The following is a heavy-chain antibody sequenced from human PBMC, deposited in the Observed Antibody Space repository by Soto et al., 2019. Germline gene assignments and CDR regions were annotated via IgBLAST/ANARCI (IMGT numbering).Heavy chain of an antibody. V-gene: IGHV3-23*01. CDR2: ISGSGGST. Sequence: GGSLRLSCAASGFSFTSYAMSWVRQAPGKGLEWVSAISGSGGSTYYADSVKGRFTISRDNSKNTLYLQMNSLGAEDTAVYYCAKDFGSSYDFWSGYYYYYYYGMDVWGQGTTVTVSS. CDR1: GFSFTSYA. J-gene: IGHJ6*02. D-gene: IGHD3-3*01. CDR3: AKDFGSSYDFWSGYYYYYYYGMDV.